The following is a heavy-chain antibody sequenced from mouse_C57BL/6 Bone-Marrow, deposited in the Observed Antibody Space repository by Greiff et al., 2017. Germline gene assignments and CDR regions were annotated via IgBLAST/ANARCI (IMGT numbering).Heavy chain of an antibody. V-gene: IGHV10-1*01. Sequence: EAGGGLVQPKGSLKLSCAASGFSFNTYAMNWVRQAPGKGLEWVARIRSESNNYATYYADSVKDRFTISRDDSESMLYLQMNNLKTEDTAMYYCVRSYYGSSWGDWYFDVWGTGTTVTVSS. CDR2: IRSESNNYAT. CDR1: GFSFNTYA. CDR3: VRSYYGSSWGDWYFDV. J-gene: IGHJ1*03. D-gene: IGHD1-1*01.